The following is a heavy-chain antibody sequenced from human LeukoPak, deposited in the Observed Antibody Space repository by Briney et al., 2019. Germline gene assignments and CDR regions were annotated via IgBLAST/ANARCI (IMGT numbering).Heavy chain of an antibody. CDR1: GFTFSNYA. CDR3: AKDLLPGYRSPRPPYT. V-gene: IGHV3-23*01. J-gene: IGHJ5*02. CDR2: ISGSGDST. Sequence: PGGSLRLSCAASGFTFSNYAMRWVRQAPGKGLEWVSGISGSGDSTYYADSVKGRFTISRDNSKNTLYLQMNSLRAEGTAVYYCAKDLLPGYRSPRPPYTWGQGTLVTVSS. D-gene: IGHD6-6*01.